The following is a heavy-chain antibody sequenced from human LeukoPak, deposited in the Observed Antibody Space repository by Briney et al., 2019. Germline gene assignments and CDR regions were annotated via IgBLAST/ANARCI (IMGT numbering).Heavy chain of an antibody. J-gene: IGHJ4*02. D-gene: IGHD2-15*01. CDR2: IIPIFGTA. Sequence: ASVKVSCKASGGTFSSYAISWVRQAPGQGLEWMGGIIPIFGTANYAQKFQGRVTITADESTSTAYMELSSLRSEDTAVYYCAREGYCSGGSCYPADYWGQGTLVTVSS. CDR1: GGTFSSYA. CDR3: AREGYCSGGSCYPADY. V-gene: IGHV1-69*13.